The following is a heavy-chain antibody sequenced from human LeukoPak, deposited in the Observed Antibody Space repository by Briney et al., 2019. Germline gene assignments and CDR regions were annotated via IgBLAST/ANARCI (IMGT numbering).Heavy chain of an antibody. CDR3: ARDGDYCSSTSCRPNWFDP. CDR1: GDSISSYY. Sequence: SETLSLTCTVSGDSISSYYWGWIRKPPGKGLEWIGSIYYSGSTYYNPSLKSRVTISVDTSKNQFSLKLSSVTAADTAVYYCARDGDYCSSTSCRPNWFDPWGQGTLVTVSS. J-gene: IGHJ5*02. D-gene: IGHD2-2*01. CDR2: IYYSGST. V-gene: IGHV4-39*07.